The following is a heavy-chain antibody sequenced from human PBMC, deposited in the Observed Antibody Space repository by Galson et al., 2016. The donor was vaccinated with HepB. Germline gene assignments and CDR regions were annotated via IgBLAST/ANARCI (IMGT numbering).Heavy chain of an antibody. Sequence: SLRLSCAASGFMFRGFWMHWVRQVPGKAPVWVSRVSQDGITTAYADSVKGRFSISRDDAKQTVYLQMNSLRVEDTSMYYCATSSSGGPLAYWGQGTLVTVSS. V-gene: IGHV3-74*03. CDR3: ATSSSGGPLAY. D-gene: IGHD6-25*01. CDR1: GFMFRGFW. J-gene: IGHJ4*02. CDR2: VSQDGITT.